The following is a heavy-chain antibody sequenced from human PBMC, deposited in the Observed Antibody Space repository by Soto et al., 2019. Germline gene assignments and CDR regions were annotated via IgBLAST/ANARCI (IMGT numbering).Heavy chain of an antibody. CDR2: ISGSGGST. Sequence: GGSLRLSCAASGFTFSSYAMSWVRQAPGKGLEWVSAISGSGGSTYYADSVKGRFTISRDNSKNTLYLQMNSLRAEDTAVYYCAKDLDGSSSCPIDYWGQGTLVTVSS. D-gene: IGHD6-13*01. J-gene: IGHJ4*02. CDR1: GFTFSSYA. CDR3: AKDLDGSSSCPIDY. V-gene: IGHV3-23*01.